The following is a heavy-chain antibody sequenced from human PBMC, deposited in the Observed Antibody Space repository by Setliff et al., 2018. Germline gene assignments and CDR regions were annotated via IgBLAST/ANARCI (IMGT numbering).Heavy chain of an antibody. J-gene: IGHJ6*03. D-gene: IGHD3-10*01. CDR1: GFTFSSYA. CDR3: ARDFQLVLPYHVDCAMDV. Sequence: PGGSLRLSCAASGFTFSSYAMSWVRQAPGKGLEWVSAISGSGGSTYYADSVKGRFTISRDNSKNTLYLQMNSLRAEDTAVYYCARDFQLVLPYHVDCAMDVWGKGTTVTVSS. CDR2: ISGSGGST. V-gene: IGHV3-23*01.